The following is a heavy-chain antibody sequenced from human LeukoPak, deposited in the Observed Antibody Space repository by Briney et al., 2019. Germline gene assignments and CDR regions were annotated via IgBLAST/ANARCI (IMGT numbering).Heavy chain of an antibody. CDR2: IYYSGST. V-gene: IGHV4-39*07. J-gene: IGHJ4*02. Sequence: SETLSLTCTVSGGSISSSSYYWGWIRQPPGKGLEWIGSIYYSGSTYYNPSLKSRVTISVDTSKNQFSLKLSSVTAADTAVYYCARPLNSYGDYGTWGQGTLVIVSS. CDR3: ARPLNSYGDYGT. D-gene: IGHD4-17*01. CDR1: GGSISSSSYY.